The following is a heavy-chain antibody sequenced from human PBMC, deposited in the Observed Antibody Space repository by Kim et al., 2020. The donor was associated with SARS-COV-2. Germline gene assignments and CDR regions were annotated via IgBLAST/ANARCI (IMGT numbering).Heavy chain of an antibody. CDR3: ARDNILTGYSC. J-gene: IGHJ4*02. CDR2: IIPIFGTA. D-gene: IGHD3-9*01. CDR1: GGTFSSYA. Sequence: SVKVSCKASGGTFSSYAISWVRQAPGQGLEWMGGIIPIFGTANYAQKFQGRVTITADETTSTAYMERSSLRSEDTAGYYCARDNILTGYSCWGQGTLVTVSS. V-gene: IGHV1-69*13.